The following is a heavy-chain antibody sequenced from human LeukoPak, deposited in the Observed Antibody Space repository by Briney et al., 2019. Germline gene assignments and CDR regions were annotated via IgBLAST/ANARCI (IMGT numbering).Heavy chain of an antibody. D-gene: IGHD1-26*01. CDR1: GGTFNSHI. J-gene: IGHJ5*02. V-gene: IGHV1-69*08. CDR3: ARVTLGGSQYNWFDP. Sequence: SVKVSCKASGGTFNSHIFRWVRQAPGQGLEWMGRITPILGTTNYAQKFQGRITITADKSTSTAYMELISLRSEDTAVYYCARVTLGGSQYNWFDPWGQGTLVTVSS. CDR2: ITPILGTT.